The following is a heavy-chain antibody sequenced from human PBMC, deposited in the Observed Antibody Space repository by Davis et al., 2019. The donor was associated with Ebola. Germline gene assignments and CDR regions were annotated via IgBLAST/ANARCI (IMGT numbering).Heavy chain of an antibody. CDR1: GFTVSSNY. CDR3: ARDQVFRYCSGGSCWYYYYGMDV. CDR2: FYSSGST. J-gene: IGHJ6*02. Sequence: GGSLRLSCAASGFTVSSNYMSWVRQAPGKGLEWVSVFYSSGSTYYADSVKGRFTISRDNSKNTLYLQMNSLRAEDTAVYYCARDQVFRYCSGGSCWYYYYGMDVWGQGTTVTVSS. D-gene: IGHD2-15*01. V-gene: IGHV3-53*01.